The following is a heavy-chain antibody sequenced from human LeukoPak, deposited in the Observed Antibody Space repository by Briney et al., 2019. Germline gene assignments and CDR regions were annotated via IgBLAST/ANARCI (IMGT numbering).Heavy chain of an antibody. CDR1: GGSISSSSYY. V-gene: IGHV4-39*07. CDR2: IYYSGKT. Sequence: SETLSLTCTVSGGSISSSSYYWGWIRQPPGKGLEWIGSIYYSGKTYYNAFLKSRVTISVDTSKNQFSLKLSSVTAADTAVYYCAIAVAGNTDYWGQGTLVTVSS. D-gene: IGHD6-19*01. J-gene: IGHJ4*02. CDR3: AIAVAGNTDY.